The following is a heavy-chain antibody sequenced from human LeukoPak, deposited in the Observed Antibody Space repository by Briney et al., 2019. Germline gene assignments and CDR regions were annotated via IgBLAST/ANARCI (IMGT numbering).Heavy chain of an antibody. CDR2: IYHSGST. Sequence: SETLSLTCTVSGYSITSGYYWGWIRQPPGKGLEWIGSIYHSGSTFYNPSLKSRVTISVDTSKNQFSLKLSSVTAADTAVYYCARFEPGIAVAGYFDYWGQGTLVTVSS. J-gene: IGHJ4*02. CDR1: GYSITSGYY. V-gene: IGHV4-38-2*02. CDR3: ARFEPGIAVAGYFDY. D-gene: IGHD6-19*01.